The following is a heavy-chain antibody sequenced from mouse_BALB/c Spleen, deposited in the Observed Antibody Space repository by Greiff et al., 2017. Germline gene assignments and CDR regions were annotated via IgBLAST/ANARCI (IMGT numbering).Heavy chain of an antibody. CDR1: GYSITSDYA. V-gene: IGHV3-2*02. CDR3: ARCVGAMDY. J-gene: IGHJ4*01. CDR2: ISYSGST. Sequence: DVHLVESGPGLVKPSQSLSLTCTVTGYSITSDYAWNWIRQFPGNKLEWMGYISYSGSTSYNPSLKSRISITRDTSKNQFFLQLNSVTTEDTATYYCARCVGAMDYWGQGTSVTVSS.